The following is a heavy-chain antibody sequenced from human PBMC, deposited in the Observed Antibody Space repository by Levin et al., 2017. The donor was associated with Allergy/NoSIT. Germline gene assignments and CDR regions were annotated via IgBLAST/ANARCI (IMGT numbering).Heavy chain of an antibody. V-gene: IGHV3-30-3*01. Sequence: GGSLRLSCAASGFTFSRYSMHWVRQAPGKGLEWVAVISYDGGSEYYADSVKGRFTISRDNSMNTLYLQMNSLRADDTAVYYCAKDLESGYSYGYDDGAREYWGQGTLVTVSS. D-gene: IGHD5-18*01. CDR2: ISYDGGSE. CDR1: GFTFSRYS. CDR3: AKDLESGYSYGYDDGAREY. J-gene: IGHJ4*02.